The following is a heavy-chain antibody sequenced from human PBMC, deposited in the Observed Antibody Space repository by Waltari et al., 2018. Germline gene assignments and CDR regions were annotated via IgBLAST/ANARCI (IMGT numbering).Heavy chain of an antibody. CDR3: AKDLDGDYYYGMDV. CDR2: IRYDGSNK. CDR1: GFTFSSSG. Sequence: QVQLVESGGGVVQPGGSLRLSCAASGFTFSSSGMHWVRQAPGKGLEWVAFIRYDGSNKYYAESVKGRFTISRDNSKNTLYLQMNSLRAEDTAVYYCAKDLDGDYYYGMDVWGQGTTVTGSS. D-gene: IGHD4-17*01. J-gene: IGHJ6*02. V-gene: IGHV3-30*02.